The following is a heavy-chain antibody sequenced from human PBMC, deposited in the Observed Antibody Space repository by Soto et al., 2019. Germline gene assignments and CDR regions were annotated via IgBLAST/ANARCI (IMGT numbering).Heavy chain of an antibody. CDR2: IIPMLSMS. CDR1: GDTFSSYT. CDR3: ARSYGSGSQAFDY. D-gene: IGHD3-10*01. V-gene: IGHV1-69*02. J-gene: IGHJ4*02. Sequence: QVQLVQSGAEVKKPGSSVKVSCKASGDTFSSYTINWVRQAPGLGLEWMGRIIPMLSMSNCALKFQGRVIMTADKSTSTAYMELSRLTSEDTAIYYCARSYGSGSQAFDYWGQGVLVTVSS.